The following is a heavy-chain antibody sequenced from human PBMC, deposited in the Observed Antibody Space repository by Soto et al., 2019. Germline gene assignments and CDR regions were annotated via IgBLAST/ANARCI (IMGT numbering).Heavy chain of an antibody. J-gene: IGHJ4*02. D-gene: IGHD3-22*01. CDR1: GYTHTSYD. CDR2: RKPNSGNT. Sequence: VASAQVSCKASGYTHTSYDINWVRQASGQGLEWMGWRKPNSGNTVYTQKFQGRVTMTRNTSISTAYMELSSLRSEDTAVYYCTRAPLGIIVAPDFWGQGTLVTVSS. CDR3: TRAPLGIIVAPDF. V-gene: IGHV1-8*01.